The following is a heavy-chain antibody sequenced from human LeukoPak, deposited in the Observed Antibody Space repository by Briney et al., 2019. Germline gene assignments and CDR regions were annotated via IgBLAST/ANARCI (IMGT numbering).Heavy chain of an antibody. V-gene: IGHV4-34*01. Sequence: SETLSLTCAVYSGSFSGYYWSWIRQPPGKGLEWIGEINDSGSVNCNPSLKNRVTLSVDTSKNQFSLRLSSVAAADTAVYYCARRLVDSGASQVSDGWDQGTLVTVSS. J-gene: IGHJ4*02. CDR3: ARRLVDSGASQVSDG. CDR2: INDSGSV. CDR1: SGSFSGYY. D-gene: IGHD2-15*01.